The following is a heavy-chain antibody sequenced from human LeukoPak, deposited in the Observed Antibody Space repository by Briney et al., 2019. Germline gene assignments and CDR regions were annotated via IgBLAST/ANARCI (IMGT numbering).Heavy chain of an antibody. Sequence: ASVKVSCKASGYTFTSYAMNWVRQAPGQGLEWMGGIIPIFGTANYAQKFQGRVTITTDESTSTAYMELSSLRSEDTAVYYCLMDYYDSSGYYVDYWGQGTLVTVSS. CDR1: GYTFTSYA. CDR3: LMDYYDSSGYYVDY. D-gene: IGHD3-22*01. J-gene: IGHJ4*02. CDR2: IIPIFGTA. V-gene: IGHV1-69*05.